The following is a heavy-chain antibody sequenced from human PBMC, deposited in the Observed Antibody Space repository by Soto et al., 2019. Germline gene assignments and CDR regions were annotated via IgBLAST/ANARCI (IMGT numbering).Heavy chain of an antibody. Sequence: EVQLVESGGGLVKPGGSLRLSCTASAVTFSSYAMSWVRQAPGKGLEWVSAISGSGGSTYYADSVKGRFTISRDNSKNTLYLQMNSLRAEDTAVYYCAKAHIAAAYSLVNWFDPWGQGTLVTVSS. CDR2: ISGSGGST. CDR3: AKAHIAAAYSLVNWFDP. V-gene: IGHV3-23*04. D-gene: IGHD6-13*01. CDR1: AVTFSSYA. J-gene: IGHJ5*02.